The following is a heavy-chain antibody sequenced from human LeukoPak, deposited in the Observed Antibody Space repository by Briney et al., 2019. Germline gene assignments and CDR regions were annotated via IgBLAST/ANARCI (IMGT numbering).Heavy chain of an antibody. D-gene: IGHD3-3*01. CDR1: GGTFSSYA. Sequence: SVKVSCKASGGTFSSYAISRVRQAPGQGLEWMGGIIPIFGTANYAQKFQGRVTITADESTSTAYMELSSLRSEDTAVYYCAKLPTVSKTTIFGVVSEETDGFDTWGQGTMVTVSS. CDR3: AKLPTVSKTTIFGVVSEETDGFDT. CDR2: IIPIFGTA. V-gene: IGHV1-69*01. J-gene: IGHJ3*02.